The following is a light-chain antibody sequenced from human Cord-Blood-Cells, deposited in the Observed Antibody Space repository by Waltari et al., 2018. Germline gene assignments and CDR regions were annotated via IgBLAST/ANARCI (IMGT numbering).Light chain of an antibody. Sequence: EIVLTQSPATLSLSPGERATLSCRASQRVSSYLAWYQQKPGQAPRPLIYDASNRATGIPARFSGSGSATDFTRTISSLEPEDFAVYYCQQRSNWPPWTFGQGTKVEIK. J-gene: IGKJ1*01. CDR3: QQRSNWPPWT. V-gene: IGKV3-11*01. CDR1: QRVSSY. CDR2: DAS.